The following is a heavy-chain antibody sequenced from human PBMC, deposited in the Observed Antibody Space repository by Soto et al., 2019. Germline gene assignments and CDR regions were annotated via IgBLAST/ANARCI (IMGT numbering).Heavy chain of an antibody. V-gene: IGHV3-23*01. CDR1: GFTFGSYA. Sequence: GGSLRLSCAASGFTFGSYAMSWVRQAPGKGLEWVSSTSASGGTTYYADSVKGRFTISRDNSKNMLYLEMNSLRAEDTAVYYCAKARLVRFLEWLSLDVWGKGTTVTVSS. D-gene: IGHD3-3*01. CDR3: AKARLVRFLEWLSLDV. CDR2: TSASGGTT. J-gene: IGHJ6*04.